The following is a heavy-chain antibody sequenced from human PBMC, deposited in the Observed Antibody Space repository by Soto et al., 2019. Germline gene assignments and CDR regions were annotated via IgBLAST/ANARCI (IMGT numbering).Heavy chain of an antibody. CDR3: ARDIGYSTFDY. CDR2: MNQDGSQI. J-gene: IGHJ4*02. D-gene: IGHD5-18*01. V-gene: IGHV3-7*01. CDR1: GFTFSFYW. Sequence: GGSLRLSCAASGFTFSFYWMAWVRQAPGKGLEWVANMNQDGSQINYVGSVRGRFTISRDNVKNSLFLQMNSLRAEDTAMYYCARDIGYSTFDYWGLATLVTVSS.